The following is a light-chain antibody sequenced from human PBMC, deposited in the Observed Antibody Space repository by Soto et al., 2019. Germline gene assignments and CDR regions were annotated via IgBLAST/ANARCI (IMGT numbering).Light chain of an antibody. V-gene: IGLV2-14*03. J-gene: IGLJ1*01. CDR3: SSYPGSSTLDL. CDR2: DVS. Sequence: QSALTQPASVSGSPGQSIAISCTGTSSDVGGYNVVSWYQQHPGNAPKLIIYDVSERPSGVSDRFSGSKSGNTASLTISGLQAEDEADYYCSSYPGSSTLDLFGTGTKVPVL. CDR1: SSDVGGYNV.